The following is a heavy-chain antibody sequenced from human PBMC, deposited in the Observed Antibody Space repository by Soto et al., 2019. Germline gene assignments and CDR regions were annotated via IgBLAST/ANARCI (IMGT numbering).Heavy chain of an antibody. V-gene: IGHV4-39*01. CDR1: VGSISSSSHH. CDR3: ATPPPYGPLDH. Sequence: QLQLQESGPGLVKPSETLSLTCTVSVGSISSSSHHWGWIRQPPGKGLEWIGNIYYIENTYYNPSLKSRVTISVATSKNQFSLRLTSVTAADTAVYYCATPPPYGPLDHWGQGTLVTVSS. CDR2: IYYIENT. D-gene: IGHD4-17*01. J-gene: IGHJ4*02.